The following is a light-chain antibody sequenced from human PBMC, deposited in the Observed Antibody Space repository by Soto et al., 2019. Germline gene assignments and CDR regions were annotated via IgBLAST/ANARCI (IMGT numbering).Light chain of an antibody. J-gene: IGLJ3*02. CDR1: SSNLGSNS. CDR3: AVWDDRLNGPV. V-gene: IGLV1-44*01. CDR2: SNN. Sequence: QSVVTQPPSASGTPGQTVTISCSGSSSNLGSNSVNWYQHLPGTAPKLLISSNNQRPSGVPDRFSGSNSGTSAYLAISGLQSEDEADYDCAVWDDRLNGPVFGGGTKSPS.